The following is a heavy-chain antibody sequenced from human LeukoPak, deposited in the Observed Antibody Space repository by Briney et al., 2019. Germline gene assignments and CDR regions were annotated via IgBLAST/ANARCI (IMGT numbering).Heavy chain of an antibody. V-gene: IGHV3-66*01. Sequence: GGSLRLSCVASGFAVGSNYMSWVRQAQGKGLEWVSIIYSGGSRYYADSVKGRFTISRDISQNTLFLEMNSLRVEDTAVYYCARVPVLGTRENFQHWGQGTLVTVSS. CDR1: GFAVGSNY. CDR3: ARVPVLGTRENFQH. D-gene: IGHD4-23*01. J-gene: IGHJ1*01. CDR2: IYSGGSR.